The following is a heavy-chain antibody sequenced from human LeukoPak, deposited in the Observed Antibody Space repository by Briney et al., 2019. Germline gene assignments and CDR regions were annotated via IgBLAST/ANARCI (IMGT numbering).Heavy chain of an antibody. J-gene: IGHJ4*02. CDR2: ITNDGSST. D-gene: IGHD3-16*01. CDR3: ATDLTSFGELLLHY. Sequence: PGGSLRLSCAASGLTFSSHWMHWVRQAPGKGLVWVSRITNDGSSTTYADSVKGRFTISRDNGKNTLYLQMNSLRSEDTAVYYCATDLTSFGELLLHYWGQGTLVTVSS. CDR1: GLTFSSHW. V-gene: IGHV3-74*01.